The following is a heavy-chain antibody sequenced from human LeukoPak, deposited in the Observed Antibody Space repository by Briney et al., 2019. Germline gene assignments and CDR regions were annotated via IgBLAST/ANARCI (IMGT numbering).Heavy chain of an antibody. J-gene: IGHJ4*02. V-gene: IGHV3-33*06. CDR3: AKFVYTLYGDFFYYYFDY. CDR1: GFTFSSYG. CDR2: IWYDGSNK. Sequence: GRSLRLSCAASGFTFSSYGMHWVRQAPGKGLEWVAVIWYDGSNKYYADSVKGRFTISRDNSKNTLYLQMNSLRAEDTAVYYCAKFVYTLYGDFFYYYFDYWGQGTLVTVSP. D-gene: IGHD4-17*01.